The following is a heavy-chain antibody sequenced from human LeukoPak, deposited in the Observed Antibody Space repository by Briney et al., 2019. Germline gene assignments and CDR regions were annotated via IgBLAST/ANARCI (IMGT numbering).Heavy chain of an antibody. V-gene: IGHV1-18*04. CDR1: GYTFTNYG. CDR3: ARSYSGYDEEDY. J-gene: IGHJ4*02. CDR2: ISAYNGNT. D-gene: IGHD5-12*01. Sequence: ASVKVSCKASGYTFTNYGITWVRQAPGQGLKWMGWISAYNGNTYYAQKLQGRVTMTTDTSTSTAYMELRSLRSDDTAVYYCARSYSGYDEEDYWGQGTLVTVSS.